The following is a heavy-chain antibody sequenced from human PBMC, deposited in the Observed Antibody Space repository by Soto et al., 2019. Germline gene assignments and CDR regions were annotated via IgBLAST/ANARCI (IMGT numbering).Heavy chain of an antibody. Sequence: QITLKESGPTLVKPTQTLTLTCTFSAFSLSTSGVGVGWIRQPPGKALEWLTFIYWDDDKRYSPSLKSRLTIPKDTSKHQVVLTMTNMDPVDTATYYCARLVAAGITYYFDSWGQGTLVTVSS. J-gene: IGHJ4*02. D-gene: IGHD2-21*01. CDR3: ARLVAAGITYYFDS. CDR1: AFSLSTSGVG. CDR2: IYWDDDK. V-gene: IGHV2-5*02.